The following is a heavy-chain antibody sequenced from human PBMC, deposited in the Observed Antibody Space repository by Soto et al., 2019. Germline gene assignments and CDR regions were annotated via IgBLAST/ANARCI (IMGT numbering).Heavy chain of an antibody. CDR3: AIWANWNPLYYRGMDG. Sequence: QVQLLQSGAEVKKPGSSVKVSCKVSGGAFTNYSLNWVRHAPGQGLEWRGGIIPLHNTANYSLKLLGRGSVTADISSNTVYMHLSGLTSDDTATYYCAIWANWNPLYYRGMDGWGQGTTGTVSS. CDR2: IIPLHNTA. J-gene: IGHJ6*02. CDR1: GGAFTNYS. D-gene: IGHD1-1*01. V-gene: IGHV1-69*06.